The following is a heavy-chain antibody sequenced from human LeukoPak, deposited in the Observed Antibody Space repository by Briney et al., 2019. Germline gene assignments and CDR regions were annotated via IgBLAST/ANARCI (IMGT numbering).Heavy chain of an antibody. D-gene: IGHD3-16*01. V-gene: IGHV3-23*01. Sequence: GGSLRLSCVASGFSFSNYGMTWVRQAPGRGLEWVSGIGGSDDRIEYAASVRGRFAISRDNSKKTLYLQMNSLRAEDSAVYICARRGTTGPHNWFDSWGQGNLVTVSS. J-gene: IGHJ5*01. CDR2: IGGSDDRI. CDR1: GFSFSNYG. CDR3: ARRGTTGPHNWFDS.